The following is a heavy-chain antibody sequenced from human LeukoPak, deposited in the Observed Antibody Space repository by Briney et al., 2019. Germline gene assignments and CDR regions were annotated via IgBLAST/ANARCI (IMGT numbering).Heavy chain of an antibody. CDR2: IYYSGST. J-gene: IGHJ4*02. D-gene: IGHD1-26*01. CDR1: GGPISNYY. V-gene: IGHV4-59*12. CDR3: AREASGSLDY. Sequence: SETLSLTCTVSGGPISNYYWSWIRQPPGKGLEWIGYIYYSGSTNYNPSLKSRVTISVDTSKNQFSLKLSSVTAADTAVYYCAREASGSLDYWGQGTLVTVSS.